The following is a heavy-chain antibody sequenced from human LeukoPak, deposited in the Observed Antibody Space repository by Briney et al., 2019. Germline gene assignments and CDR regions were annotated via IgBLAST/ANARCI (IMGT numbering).Heavy chain of an antibody. CDR1: GFTFSSYG. CDR3: AKAAGKTYYYYYIDV. J-gene: IGHJ6*03. D-gene: IGHD6-19*01. V-gene: IGHV3-30*02. CDR2: ILYDGSNK. Sequence: GGSLRLSCAASGFTFSSYGMHWVRQAPGKGLEWVAFILYDGSNKYYADSVKGRFTISRDNSKNMMYLQMNSLRTEDTAVYYCAKAAGKTYYYYYIDVWGKGTTVTIFS.